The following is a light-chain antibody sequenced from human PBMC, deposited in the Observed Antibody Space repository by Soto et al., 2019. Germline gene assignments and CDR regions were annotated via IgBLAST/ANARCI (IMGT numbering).Light chain of an antibody. J-gene: IGLJ3*02. CDR1: SSDVGSYNY. CDR3: SSYTSISTRV. Sequence: QSALTQPASVSGSPGQSITISCTGTSSDVGSYNYVSWYQQHPGKAPKLMIYEVSNRPSGVSNRLSGSKSGNTASLTISGLQAEDEANYYCSSYTSISTRVFSGGTKLTVL. V-gene: IGLV2-14*01. CDR2: EVS.